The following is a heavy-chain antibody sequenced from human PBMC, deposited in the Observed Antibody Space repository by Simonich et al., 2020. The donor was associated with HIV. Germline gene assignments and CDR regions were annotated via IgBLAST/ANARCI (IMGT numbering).Heavy chain of an antibody. CDR1: GYSFTSYW. CDR2: IYPGDADT. CDR3: VTDKGYCSGGSCYQDAFDI. J-gene: IGHJ3*02. V-gene: IGHV5-51*03. Sequence: EVQLVQSGAEVKKPGESLKISCTGSGYSFTSYWIGWVRQMPGKGLEWMGIIYPGDADTRYSPSCQGQVTIPADKSISTAYMQWSSLKAADTAMYYCVTDKGYCSGGSCYQDAFDIWGQGTMVTVSS. D-gene: IGHD2-15*01.